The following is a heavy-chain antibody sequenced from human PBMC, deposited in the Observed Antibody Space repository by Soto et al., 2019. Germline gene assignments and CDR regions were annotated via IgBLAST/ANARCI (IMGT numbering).Heavy chain of an antibody. V-gene: IGHV5-51*01. CDR1: GYSFSDYW. J-gene: IGHJ4*02. CDR3: ARHLRCTGGASCDLIN. Sequence: GESLKISCEGSGYSFSDYWIGWVRQMPGKGLEWMGIIYPGDSDTRYSPSFQGQVTISADKSISTAYLQWSSLQASDTAMYYCARHLRCTGGASCDLINWGQGTLVTVSS. CDR2: IYPGDSDT. D-gene: IGHD2-8*02.